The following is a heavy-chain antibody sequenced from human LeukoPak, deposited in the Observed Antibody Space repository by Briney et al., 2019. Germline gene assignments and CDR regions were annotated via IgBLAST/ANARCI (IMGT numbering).Heavy chain of an antibody. CDR2: INHSGST. V-gene: IGHV4-34*01. CDR3: ARGVIHYYYYYMDV. D-gene: IGHD3-16*02. Sequence: TSETLSLTCAVYGGSFSGYHWSWIRQPPGKGLEWIGEINHSGSTNYNPSLKSRVTISVDTSKNQFSLKLSSVTAADTAVYYCARGVIHYYYYYMDVWGKGTTVTVSS. J-gene: IGHJ6*03. CDR1: GGSFSGYH.